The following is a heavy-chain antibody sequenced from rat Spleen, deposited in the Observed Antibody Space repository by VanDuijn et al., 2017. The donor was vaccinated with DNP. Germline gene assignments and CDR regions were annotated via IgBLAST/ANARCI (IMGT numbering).Heavy chain of an antibody. Sequence: EVQLVASGGGLVQPGRSLKLSCAASGFTFSAYYMAWVRQAPAKGLEWVAYIGSPAYAPYYADSVKGRFTISRDNAKSTLYLQMNSLRSEDMATYYCVRWNSGHFDYWGQGTSVTVSS. CDR2: IGSPAYAP. V-gene: IGHV5-22*01. D-gene: IGHD4-3*01. J-gene: IGHJ4*01. CDR1: GFTFSAYY. CDR3: VRWNSGHFDY.